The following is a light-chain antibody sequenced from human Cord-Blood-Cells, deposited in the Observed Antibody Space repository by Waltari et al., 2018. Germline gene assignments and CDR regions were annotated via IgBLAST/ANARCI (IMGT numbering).Light chain of an antibody. V-gene: IGLV3-1*01. Sequence: SYELTQPPSVSVSPGQTASITCSGDKLGDKYACWYQQKPGQSPVLVIYQDVKRPAGIPGRFSGSNSGNTATLTIGGTQAMDEADYYCQAWDSISWVFGGGTKLTVL. CDR3: QAWDSISWV. CDR2: QDV. J-gene: IGLJ3*02. CDR1: KLGDKY.